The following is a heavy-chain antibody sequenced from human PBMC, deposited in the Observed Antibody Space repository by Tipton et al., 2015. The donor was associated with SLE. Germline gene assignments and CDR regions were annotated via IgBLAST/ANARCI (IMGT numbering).Heavy chain of an antibody. CDR1: GGSFSGYY. D-gene: IGHD3-16*02. Sequence: TLSLTCAVYGGSFSGYYWSWIRQPPGKGLEWIGEINHSGSTNYNPSPKSRVTISVDTSKNQFSLKLSSVTAADTAVYYCARGGHDYVWGSYRTYNWFDPWGQGTLVTVSS. CDR3: ARGGHDYVWGSYRTYNWFDP. J-gene: IGHJ5*02. V-gene: IGHV4-34*01. CDR2: INHSGST.